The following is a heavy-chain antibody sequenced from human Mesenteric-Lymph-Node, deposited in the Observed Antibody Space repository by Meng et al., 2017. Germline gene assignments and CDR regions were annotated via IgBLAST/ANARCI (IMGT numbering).Heavy chain of an antibody. CDR2: IWYDGTDK. CDR1: GFTFGTYG. J-gene: IGHJ4*02. Sequence: QVQRVESGGGVVQRGRSLRRPCAASGFTFGTYGMHWVRQAPGKGLEWVAVIWYDGTDKFYGDSVKGRFTISRDNSKNTLFLQMNSLTVDDTAVYYCARADDNWIIIEYWGQGTLVTVSS. V-gene: IGHV3-33*01. D-gene: IGHD1-20*01. CDR3: ARADDNWIIIEY.